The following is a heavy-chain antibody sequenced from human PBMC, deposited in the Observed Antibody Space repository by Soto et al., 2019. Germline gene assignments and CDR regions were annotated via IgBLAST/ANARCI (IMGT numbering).Heavy chain of an antibody. D-gene: IGHD3-16*01. CDR2: IYYTGST. CDR1: GAAINGGGYF. V-gene: IGHV4-39*01. Sequence: QLQLQESGPGLVKPSETLSLTCSVSGAAINGGGYFWGWARQPPGRGLEWTGSIYYTGSTSLSPSLRSRVTMSVDTSHNQYSMKLRSLTAADMAVYFCARHGRATGGSLDGGVSWFDAWGQGILVTVSS. J-gene: IGHJ5*02. CDR3: ARHGRATGGSLDGGVSWFDA.